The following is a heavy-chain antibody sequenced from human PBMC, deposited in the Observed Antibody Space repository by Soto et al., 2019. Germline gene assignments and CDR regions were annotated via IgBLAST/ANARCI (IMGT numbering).Heavy chain of an antibody. D-gene: IGHD6-13*01. Sequence: PGGSLRLSCAASGFTFSSYGMHWVRQAPGKGLEWVAVIWYDGSNKYYADSVKGRFTISRDNSKNTLYLQMNSLRAEDTAVYYCAVGSRRYYYYGMDVWGQGTTGTVS. V-gene: IGHV3-33*01. CDR1: GFTFSSYG. J-gene: IGHJ6*02. CDR2: IWYDGSNK. CDR3: AVGSRRYYYYGMDV.